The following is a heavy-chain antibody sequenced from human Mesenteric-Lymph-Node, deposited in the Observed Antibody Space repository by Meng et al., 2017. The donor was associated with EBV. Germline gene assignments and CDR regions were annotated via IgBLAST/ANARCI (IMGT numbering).Heavy chain of an antibody. Sequence: QAHSVESGGEGKEPGASVKVSCKTSGYTFTSYYMHWIRQAPGQGLEWMGHISPGGGSTYYAGKFQGRISMTADTSTNTVYMELRSLRSEDTAVYYCARDWDYDSSGGWFDPWGQGTLVTVSS. CDR2: ISPGGGST. J-gene: IGHJ5*02. CDR3: ARDWDYDSSGGWFDP. D-gene: IGHD3-22*01. CDR1: GYTFTSYY. V-gene: IGHV1-46*01.